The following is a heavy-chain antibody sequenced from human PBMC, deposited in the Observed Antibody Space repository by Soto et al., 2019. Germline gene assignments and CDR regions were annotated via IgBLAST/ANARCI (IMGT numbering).Heavy chain of an antibody. D-gene: IGHD3-3*01. V-gene: IGHV1-8*01. CDR2: MNPNSGNT. CDR3: ARGSSLRFLGWLLYPPPYYYYYMDV. J-gene: IGHJ6*03. CDR1: GYTFTSYD. Sequence: ASVKVSCKASGYTFTSYDINWVRQATGQGLEWMGWMNPNSGNTGYAQKFQGRVTMTRNTSISTAYMELSSLRSEDTAVYYCARGSSLRFLGWLLYPPPYYYYYMDVWGKGTTVTVSS.